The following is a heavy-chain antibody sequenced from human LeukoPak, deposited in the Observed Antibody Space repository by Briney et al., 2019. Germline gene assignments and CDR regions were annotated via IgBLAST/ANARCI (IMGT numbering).Heavy chain of an antibody. CDR3: ARGPVYYDFWSGYYTGGYFDY. CDR2: INTNTGNP. Sequence: ASVKVSCKASGYTFTGYYMHWVRQAPGQGLEWMGWINTNTGNPTYAQGFTGRFVFSLDTSVSTAYLQISSLKAEDTAVYYCARGPVYYDFWSGYYTGGYFDYWGQGTLVTVSS. J-gene: IGHJ4*02. CDR1: GYTFTGYY. V-gene: IGHV7-4-1*02. D-gene: IGHD3-3*01.